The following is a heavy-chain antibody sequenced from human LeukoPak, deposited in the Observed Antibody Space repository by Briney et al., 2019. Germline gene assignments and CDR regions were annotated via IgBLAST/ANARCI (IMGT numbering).Heavy chain of an antibody. CDR2: ISGSGGSP. CDR3: AKTGALGSSSTYVDY. Sequence: GGSLRLSCAASGFTFSSYAMSWVRQAPGKGLEWVTGISGSGGSPYYADSVKGRLTISRDNSENSLFLQMNSLRAEDTAVYYCAKTGALGSSSTYVDYWGQGILVTVSS. D-gene: IGHD6-13*01. J-gene: IGHJ4*02. V-gene: IGHV3-23*01. CDR1: GFTFSSYA.